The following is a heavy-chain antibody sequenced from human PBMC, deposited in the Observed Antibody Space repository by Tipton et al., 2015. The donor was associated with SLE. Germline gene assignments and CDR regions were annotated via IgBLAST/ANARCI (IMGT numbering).Heavy chain of an antibody. CDR3: ARGVGSGSPLDY. CDR1: GGSFSGYY. CDR2: INHSGST. V-gene: IGHV4-34*01. Sequence: LRLSCAVYGGSFSGYYWSWIRQPPGKGLEWIGEINHSGSTNYNPSLKSRVTISVDTSKNQFSLKLSSVTAADTAVYYCARGVGSGSPLDYWGQGTLVTVSS. D-gene: IGHD1-26*01. J-gene: IGHJ4*02.